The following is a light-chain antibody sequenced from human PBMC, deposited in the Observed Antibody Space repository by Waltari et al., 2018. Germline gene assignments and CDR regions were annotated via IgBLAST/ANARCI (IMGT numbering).Light chain of an antibody. J-gene: IGKJ4*01. CDR1: QSLLSSSNNKNY. CDR3: QQYYGAPLT. V-gene: IGKV4-1*01. CDR2: WAS. Sequence: DIVMTQSPDSLAVSLGERATINCKSGQSLLSSSNNKNYLAWYRQRPGQPPKLLMFWASAREAGVPDRFSGSGSGADFTLTIGGLQAEDVAVYYCQQYYGAPLTFGGGTKVEIK.